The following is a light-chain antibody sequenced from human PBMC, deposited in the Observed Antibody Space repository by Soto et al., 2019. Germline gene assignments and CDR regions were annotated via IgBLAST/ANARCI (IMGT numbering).Light chain of an antibody. Sequence: QSVLTQPPSVSGAPGQRVTISCTGSSSNIGAGYDVHWYQQLPGTAPKLLIYGNSNRPSGVPDRFSGSKSGTLASLAIAWLQAEDEAYYYCQSYDSSLSGYVFGTGTKLTVL. V-gene: IGLV1-40*01. CDR2: GNS. CDR3: QSYDSSLSGYV. CDR1: SSNIGAGYD. J-gene: IGLJ1*01.